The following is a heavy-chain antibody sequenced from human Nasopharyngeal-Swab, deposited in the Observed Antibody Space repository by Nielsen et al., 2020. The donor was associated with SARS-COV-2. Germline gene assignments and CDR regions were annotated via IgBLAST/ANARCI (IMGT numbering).Heavy chain of an antibody. Sequence: SLKISCAASGFTFDDYTMHWVRQPPGKGLEWVSGISWNSRSIGYADSVKGRFTISRDNAKNSLYLQMNSLRAEDTALYYCAKDPYGSGTWDGWGQGTLVTVFS. CDR1: GFTFDDYT. D-gene: IGHD3-10*01. V-gene: IGHV3-9*01. CDR3: AKDPYGSGTWDG. J-gene: IGHJ4*02. CDR2: ISWNSRSI.